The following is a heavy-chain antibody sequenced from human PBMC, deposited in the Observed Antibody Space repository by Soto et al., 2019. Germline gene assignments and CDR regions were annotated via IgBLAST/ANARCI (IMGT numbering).Heavy chain of an antibody. Sequence: QVQLQESGPGLVKPSQTLSLTCSVSGGSINSDEYYWTWIRQPPGGGLEGIGHVYYTGSTSYSPSLNSRLTISVDTSKNQFSLRLNSVSAADTAVYYCARDRSNSPDLFDSWGQGTLVTVSS. J-gene: IGHJ4*02. V-gene: IGHV4-30-4*01. CDR3: ARDRSNSPDLFDS. CDR2: VYYTGST. D-gene: IGHD1-1*01. CDR1: GGSINSDEYY.